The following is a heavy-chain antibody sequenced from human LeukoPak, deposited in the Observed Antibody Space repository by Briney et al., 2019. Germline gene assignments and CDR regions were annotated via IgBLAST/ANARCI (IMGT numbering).Heavy chain of an antibody. Sequence: GGSLRLSCAASGFTLSNYWMNWVRQAPGKGLEWVANIKEDGSQKYYVDSVKGRFTISRDTAKNSLHLQMDSLRAEDTAVYYCVGNYWGQGTRVTVSS. CDR2: IKEDGSQK. V-gene: IGHV3-7*01. J-gene: IGHJ4*02. CDR1: GFTLSNYW. CDR3: VGNY.